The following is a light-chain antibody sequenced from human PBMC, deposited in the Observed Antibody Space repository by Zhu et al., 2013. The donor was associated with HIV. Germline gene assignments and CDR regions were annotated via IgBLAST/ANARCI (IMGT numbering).Light chain of an antibody. CDR3: QQSYSHPLT. Sequence: DIQMTQSPSSLSASVGDSVTITCRASEKISTYLDWYQQKSGKAPKLLIYGASILQSGVPSRFRGRGSGTDFTLTITSLRPEDYATYYCQQSYSHPLTFGGGTKVEVK. V-gene: IGKV1-39*01. J-gene: IGKJ4*01. CDR2: GAS. CDR1: EKISTY.